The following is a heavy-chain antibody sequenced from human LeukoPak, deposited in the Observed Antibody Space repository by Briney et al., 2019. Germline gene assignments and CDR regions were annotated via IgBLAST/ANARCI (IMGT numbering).Heavy chain of an antibody. V-gene: IGHV4-59*13. J-gene: IGHJ4*02. D-gene: IGHD5-24*01. CDR1: GGSISSYY. CDR2: IYYSGST. CDR3: ARGAMTTTSTFDY. Sequence: SEPLSLTCTVSGGSISSYYWSWLRQPPGKGLEWIGYIYYSGSTNYNPSLKSRVTLSVDTSKNQFSLKLSSVPAADTAVYYCARGAMTTTSTFDYWGQGTLVTVSS.